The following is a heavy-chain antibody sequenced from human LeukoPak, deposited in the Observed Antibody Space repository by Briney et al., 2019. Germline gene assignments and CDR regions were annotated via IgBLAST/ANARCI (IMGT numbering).Heavy chain of an antibody. J-gene: IGHJ6*02. CDR1: GYTFTGYY. CDR3: ARDMRSSGWYYGMDV. CDR2: INPNSGGT. D-gene: IGHD6-19*01. V-gene: IGHV1-2*04. Sequence: ASVKVSCKASGYTFTGYYMHWVRQAPGQGLEWMGWINPNSGGTNYAQKFQGWVTMTRDTSINTAYMELSRLRSDDTAVYYCARDMRSSGWYYGMDVWGQGTTVTVSS.